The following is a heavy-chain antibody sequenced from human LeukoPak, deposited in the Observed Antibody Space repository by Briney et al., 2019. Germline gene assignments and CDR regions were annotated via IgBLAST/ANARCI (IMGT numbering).Heavy chain of an antibody. Sequence: GRSLRLSCAASGFTFSSYGMHWVRQAPGKGLEWVAVIWYDGSNKYYADSVKGRFTISRDNSKNTLYLQMNRLRAEDTAVYYCARDPGTSRYDSSGYLDYWGQGTLVTVSS. D-gene: IGHD3-22*01. V-gene: IGHV3-33*01. CDR3: ARDPGTSRYDSSGYLDY. CDR2: IWYDGSNK. J-gene: IGHJ4*02. CDR1: GFTFSSYG.